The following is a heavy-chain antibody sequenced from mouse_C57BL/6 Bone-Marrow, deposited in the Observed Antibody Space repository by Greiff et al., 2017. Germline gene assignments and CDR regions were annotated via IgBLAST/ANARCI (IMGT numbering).Heavy chain of an antibody. D-gene: IGHD1-1*01. V-gene: IGHV4-1*01. CDR3: AREGYGSSPYYFDY. Sequence: EVKLLESGGGLVQPGGSLKLSCAASGIDFSRYWMSWVRRAPGKGLEWIGEINPDSSTINYAPSLKDKFIISRDNAKNTLYLQMSKVRSEDTALYYCAREGYGSSPYYFDYWGQGTTLTVSS. CDR2: INPDSSTI. J-gene: IGHJ2*01. CDR1: GIDFSRYW.